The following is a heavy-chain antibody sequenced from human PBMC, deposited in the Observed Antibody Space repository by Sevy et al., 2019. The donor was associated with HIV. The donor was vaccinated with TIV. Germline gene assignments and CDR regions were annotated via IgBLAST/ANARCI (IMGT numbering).Heavy chain of an antibody. CDR2: ISGSGGST. D-gene: IGHD3-10*01. CDR1: GFTFSSYA. J-gene: IGHJ4*02. CDR3: AKDYGDYKTRSPFDY. V-gene: IGHV3-23*01. Sequence: GGSLRLSCAASGFTFSSYAMSWVRQAPGKGLEWVSAISGSGGSTYYADSVKGRFTISRDNSKNTLYLQMNSLRAEDPAVYYCAKDYGDYKTRSPFDYWGQGTLVTVSS.